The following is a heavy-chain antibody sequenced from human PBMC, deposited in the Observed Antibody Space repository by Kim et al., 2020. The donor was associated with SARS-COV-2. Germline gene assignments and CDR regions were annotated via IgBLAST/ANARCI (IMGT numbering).Heavy chain of an antibody. V-gene: IGHV4-59*02. Sequence: SETLSLTCTVSGGSVTNFYWSWLRQPPGKGLEWIGYIFSSGSTTYNPSLKSRVFMSVDTSRNQLFLRVNSVSAADTAVYFCARDGYNYPFDYWGQGTLVT. CDR3: ARDGYNYPFDY. CDR1: GGSVTNFY. J-gene: IGHJ4*02. D-gene: IGHD5-12*01. CDR2: IFSSGST.